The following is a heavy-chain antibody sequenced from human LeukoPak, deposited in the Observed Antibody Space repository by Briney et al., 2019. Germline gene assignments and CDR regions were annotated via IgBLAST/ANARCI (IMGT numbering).Heavy chain of an antibody. J-gene: IGHJ5*02. Sequence: SQTLSLTCTVSGGSISSGGYYWSWIRQHPGKGLEWIGYIYYSGSTYYNPSLKSRVTISVDTSKNQFSLKLSSVTAADTAVYYCAREMVVTGNWFDPWGQGTLVTVSS. D-gene: IGHD2-21*02. CDR2: IYYSGST. CDR3: AREMVVTGNWFDP. CDR1: GGSISSGGYY. V-gene: IGHV4-31*03.